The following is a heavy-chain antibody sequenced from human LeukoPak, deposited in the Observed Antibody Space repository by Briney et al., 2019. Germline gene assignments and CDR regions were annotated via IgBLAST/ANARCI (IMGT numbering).Heavy chain of an antibody. Sequence: SETLSLTCTVSGGSISSYYWSWIRQPAGKGLEWIWGMHSSGSTNYNPSIKSRVTMSLDTSKNQFSLKVDSVTAADTAMYYCAREAVHYGSGSHDYWGQGTLVAVSS. CDR1: GGSISSYY. CDR3: AREAVHYGSGSHDY. CDR2: MHSSGST. J-gene: IGHJ4*02. V-gene: IGHV4-4*07. D-gene: IGHD3-10*01.